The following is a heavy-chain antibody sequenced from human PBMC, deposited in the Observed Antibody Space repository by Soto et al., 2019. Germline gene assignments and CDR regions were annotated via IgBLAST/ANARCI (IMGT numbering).Heavy chain of an antibody. CDR1: GFSFNIFA. V-gene: IGHV3-23*01. D-gene: IGHD4-17*01. CDR3: ARDVDADFRTDFDY. J-gene: IGHJ4*02. Sequence: QTGGSLRLSCAASGFSFNIFAMNWVRQAPGKGLEWVSGISGNGGSTYYADSVKGRFTISRDNADNTVYLQMKSLRDEDTAVYYCARDVDADFRTDFDYWGRGTLVTVSS. CDR2: ISGNGGST.